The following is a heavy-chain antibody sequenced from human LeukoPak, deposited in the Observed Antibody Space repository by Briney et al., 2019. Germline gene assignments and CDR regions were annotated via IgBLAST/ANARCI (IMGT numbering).Heavy chain of an antibody. J-gene: IGHJ6*03. CDR3: ARGITSGYSAMDV. CDR1: GFTFDDYG. Sequence: PGGSLRLSCAASGFTFDDYGMSWVRQAPRKGLEWVSGINWNGGSTGYADSVKGRFTISRDNAKNSLYLQMNNLRAEDTALYYCARGITSGYSAMDVWGKGTTVTVSS. D-gene: IGHD5-12*01. V-gene: IGHV3-20*04. CDR2: INWNGGST.